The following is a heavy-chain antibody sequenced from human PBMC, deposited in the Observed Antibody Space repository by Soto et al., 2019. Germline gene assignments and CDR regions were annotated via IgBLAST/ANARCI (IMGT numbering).Heavy chain of an antibody. CDR1: GFTFDEFG. V-gene: IGHV3-20*04. J-gene: IGHJ6*02. Sequence: GGSLRLSCAASGFTFDEFGMSWVRQVPGKGPEWVSSFNWNGNYIHYADSVRGRFTISRDSAKNTLYLEMNNLRAEDTAVYYCARDTGPGYCSGVSCYVSGGMVVWGPGPTVTVFS. CDR3: ARDTGPGYCSGVSCYVSGGMVV. D-gene: IGHD2-15*01. CDR2: FNWNGNYI.